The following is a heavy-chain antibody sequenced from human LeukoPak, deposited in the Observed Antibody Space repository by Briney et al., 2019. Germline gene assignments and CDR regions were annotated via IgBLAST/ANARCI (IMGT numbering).Heavy chain of an antibody. CDR1: GYTFTNFD. V-gene: IGHV1-8*03. J-gene: IGHJ4*02. Sequence: ASVKVSCKASGYTFTNFDINWVRQATGQGLEWMGRMSPNNGKTDYAQKFQGRVTITRDTSINTVYMELSSLRSDDTAVYYCARADCSGGGCLAYWGQGTLVTVSS. CDR3: ARADCSGGGCLAY. D-gene: IGHD2-15*01. CDR2: MSPNNGKT.